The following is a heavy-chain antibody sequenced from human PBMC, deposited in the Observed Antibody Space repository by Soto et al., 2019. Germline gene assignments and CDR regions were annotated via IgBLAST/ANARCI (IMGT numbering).Heavy chain of an antibody. V-gene: IGHV4-34*01. Sequence: SETLSLSCSVYGGSFSGYYWTWIRQSPGKGLEWIGEVNHSGTTNYNPSLSSRVSISVDTSRNRFSLRLNSVTAADTAIYYCARAPRRVRDIVVYNXFDSWAQRSQVTVSS. D-gene: IGHD3-10*01. CDR2: VNHSGTT. CDR1: GGSFSGYY. J-gene: IGHJ5*01. CDR3: ARAPRRVRDIVVYNXFDS.